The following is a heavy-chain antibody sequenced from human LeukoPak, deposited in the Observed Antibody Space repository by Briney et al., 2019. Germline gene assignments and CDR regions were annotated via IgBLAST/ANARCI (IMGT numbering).Heavy chain of an antibody. CDR3: ARRVIVVGFDAFDI. CDR1: GVSFSGYY. CDR2: INHSGST. J-gene: IGHJ3*02. D-gene: IGHD3-22*01. Sequence: SETLSLTCAVYGVSFSGYYWSWIRQPPGKGLEWIGEINHSGSTNYNPSLKSRVTISVDTSKNQFSLKLSSVTAADTAVYYCARRVIVVGFDAFDIWGQGTMVTVSS. V-gene: IGHV4-34*01.